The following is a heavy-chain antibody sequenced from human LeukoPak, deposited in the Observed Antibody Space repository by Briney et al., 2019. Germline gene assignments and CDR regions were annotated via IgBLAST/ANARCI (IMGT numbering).Heavy chain of an antibody. CDR1: GFTFSSYA. CDR2: ISGSGGST. Sequence: GGSLRLSCAASGFTFSSYAMSWVRQAPGKGLEWVSAISGSGGSTYYADSVKGRFTISRDNPKNTLYLQMNSLRAEDTAVYYCATYCSSTSCRGEDYWGQGTLVTVSS. D-gene: IGHD2-2*01. J-gene: IGHJ4*02. CDR3: ATYCSSTSCRGEDY. V-gene: IGHV3-23*01.